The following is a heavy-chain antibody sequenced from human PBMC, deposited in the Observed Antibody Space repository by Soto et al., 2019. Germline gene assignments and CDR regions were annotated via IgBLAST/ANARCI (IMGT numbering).Heavy chain of an antibody. CDR3: ATPTPYCGGDCYSLYFQH. CDR1: GVSLTTGGFY. J-gene: IGHJ1*01. D-gene: IGHD2-21*02. CDR2: ISYRGNT. Sequence: PSETLSLTCTVSGVSLTTGGFYWSWVRQYPGKGLEWIAYISYRGNTYCNPSLKSRVSMSVDKSANQFSLNLKSVTAADTAVYYCATPTPYCGGDCYSLYFQHWGQGALVTVSS. V-gene: IGHV4-31*03.